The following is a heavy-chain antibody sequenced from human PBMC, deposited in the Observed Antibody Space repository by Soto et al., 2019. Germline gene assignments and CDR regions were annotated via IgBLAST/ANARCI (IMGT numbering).Heavy chain of an antibody. CDR1: GGSINNNDYY. CDR3: ARMSYFYDKWYFDI. Sequence: QLQESGPGLVKPSQTLSLTCSVSGGSINNNDYYWSWIRQTPGKGLAWIGYVYYSGSSDYIPSIKSRLSMSIDKYKNQFHLKLNSVTAADTATYFFARMSYFYDKWYFDIWGRGTLVTVSS. V-gene: IGHV4-30-4*01. J-gene: IGHJ2*01. D-gene: IGHD3-22*01. CDR2: VYYSGSS.